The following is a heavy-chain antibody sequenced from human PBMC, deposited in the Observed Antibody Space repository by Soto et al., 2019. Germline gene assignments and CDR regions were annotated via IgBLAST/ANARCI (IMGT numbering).Heavy chain of an antibody. J-gene: IGHJ6*03. Sequence: GGSLRLSCAASGFTFSSYGMHWVRQAPGKGLEWVAVIWYDGSNKYYADSVKGRFTISRDNSKNTLYLQMNSLRAEDTAVYYCARDQRWWEQWLPQPFYYYYYMDVWGKGTTVTVSS. V-gene: IGHV3-33*01. CDR2: IWYDGSNK. CDR1: GFTFSSYG. D-gene: IGHD6-19*01. CDR3: ARDQRWWEQWLPQPFYYYYYMDV.